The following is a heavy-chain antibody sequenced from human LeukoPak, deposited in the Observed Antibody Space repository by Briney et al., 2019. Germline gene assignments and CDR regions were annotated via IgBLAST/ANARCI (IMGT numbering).Heavy chain of an antibody. CDR1: GFTFSSYG. Sequence: GGSLRLSCAASGFTFSSYGMHWVRQAPGKGLEWVSAISGSGGSTYYADSVKGRFTISRDNSKNTLYLQMNSLRAEDTAVYYCEKDWSYFDYWGQGTLVTVSS. J-gene: IGHJ4*02. CDR3: EKDWSYFDY. CDR2: ISGSGGST. D-gene: IGHD3-3*01. V-gene: IGHV3-23*01.